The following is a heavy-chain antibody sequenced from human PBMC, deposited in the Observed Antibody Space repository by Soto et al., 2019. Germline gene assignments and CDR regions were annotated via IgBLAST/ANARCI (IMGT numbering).Heavy chain of an antibody. V-gene: IGHV4-31*03. CDR1: GGSVSSGSYY. CDR2: IYDSETT. Sequence: QVQLQESGPGLVRPSQTLSLTCTVSGGSVSSGSYYWNWIRQHPGKGLEWLGYIYDSETTYYNPSLTSRLTISVDTSKNQFSLKVTSVTPADTAVYYCARENFGVVIHDAFDLWGQGTMVTVSS. J-gene: IGHJ3*01. CDR3: ARENFGVVIHDAFDL. D-gene: IGHD3-3*01.